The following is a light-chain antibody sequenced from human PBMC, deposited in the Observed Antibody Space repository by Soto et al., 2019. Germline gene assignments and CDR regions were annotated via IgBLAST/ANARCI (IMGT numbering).Light chain of an antibody. CDR3: QQYGGSPIT. CDR1: QSVTTR. V-gene: IGKV3-20*01. Sequence: IVLTQSPGTLSFSRVERVTLACRASQSVTTRLAWYQHKPGQAPTLLMSGASNRASGVPVRFSGSGSGTDFTLTITRLEPEDFALYYCQQYGGSPITFGLGTRLEIK. J-gene: IGKJ5*01. CDR2: GAS.